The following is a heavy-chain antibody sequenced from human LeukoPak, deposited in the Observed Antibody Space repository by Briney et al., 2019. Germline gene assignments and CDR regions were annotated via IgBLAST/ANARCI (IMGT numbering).Heavy chain of an antibody. J-gene: IGHJ5*02. CDR1: GGSFSGYY. CDR3: ARGPGSGWFDP. CDR2: INHSGST. D-gene: IGHD6-19*01. V-gene: IGHV4-34*01. Sequence: PSETLSLTCAVYGGSFSGYYWSWIRQPPGKGLEWIGEINHSGSTNYNPSLKSRVTISVDTSKNQFSLKLSSVTAADTAVYYCARGPGSGWFDPWGQGTLVTVPS.